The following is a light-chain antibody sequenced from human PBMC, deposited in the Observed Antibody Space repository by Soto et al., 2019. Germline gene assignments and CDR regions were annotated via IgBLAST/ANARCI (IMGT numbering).Light chain of an antibody. Sequence: NFMLTQPHSVSESPGKTVTISCTRSSGSIASSYVQWYQQRPGSAPTTVIYEDDQRPSGVPHRFSGSIDRSSNSASLTISELRTEDEADYYCQSYYSDNYVFGPGTKVTVL. CDR3: QSYYSDNYV. CDR2: EDD. J-gene: IGLJ1*01. V-gene: IGLV6-57*04. CDR1: SGSIASSY.